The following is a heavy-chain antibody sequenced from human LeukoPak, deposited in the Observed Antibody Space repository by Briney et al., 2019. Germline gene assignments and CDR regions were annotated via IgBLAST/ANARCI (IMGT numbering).Heavy chain of an antibody. Sequence: GGSLRLSCAASGFTFSSYAMHWVRQAPGKGLEWVAVISYDGSNKYYADSVKGRLTISRDNSKNTLYLQMNSLRAEDTAVYYCARGVTAVAGIDYWGQGTLVTVSS. CDR1: GFTFSSYA. J-gene: IGHJ4*02. CDR2: ISYDGSNK. CDR3: ARGVTAVAGIDY. D-gene: IGHD6-19*01. V-gene: IGHV3-30*04.